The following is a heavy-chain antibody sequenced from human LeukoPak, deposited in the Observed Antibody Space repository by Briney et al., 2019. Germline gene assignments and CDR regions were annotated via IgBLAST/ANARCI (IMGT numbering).Heavy chain of an antibody. D-gene: IGHD2-15*01. J-gene: IGHJ4*02. Sequence: GGSLRLSCAASGFTVSSNYMSWVRQAPGKGLEWVSVIYSGGSTYYADSVKGRFTISRDNSKNTLYLQMNSLRAEDTAVYYCARRTPCSGGTCYSYDYWGQGTLVTVSS. CDR2: IYSGGST. CDR1: GFTVSSNY. CDR3: ARRTPCSGGTCYSYDY. V-gene: IGHV3-53*01.